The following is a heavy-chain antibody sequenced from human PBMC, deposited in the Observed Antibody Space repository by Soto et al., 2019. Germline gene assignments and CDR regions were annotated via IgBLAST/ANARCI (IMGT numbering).Heavy chain of an antibody. CDR3: ASTYSTSWDWFDP. V-gene: IGHV2-26*04. D-gene: IGHD6-13*01. Sequence: QVTVKESGPVLVKPTETLTLTCTVSGFSLSNAGLGVSWIRQPPGKALEWLAHIFSNEEKSYSTPLKSRLTNSKDTSKSQVALTMTNMDPVDTATYYCASTYSTSWDWFDPWGQGTLFTVSS. CDR2: IFSNEEK. J-gene: IGHJ5*02. CDR1: GFSLSNAGLG.